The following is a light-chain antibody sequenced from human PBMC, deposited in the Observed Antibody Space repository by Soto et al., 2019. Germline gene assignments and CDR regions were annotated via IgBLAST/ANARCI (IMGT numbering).Light chain of an antibody. J-gene: IGKJ1*01. CDR1: QSVSSSY. V-gene: IGKV3-20*01. CDR2: GAS. Sequence: EIVLTQSPGTLSLSPGERATLSCRASQSVSSSYLAWYQQKPGQAPRLLIYGASSRATGIPDRFSGSGFGTDFTLTISRLEPEDFAVYYCQQYGSSPRITFGQGTKVDTK. CDR3: QQYGSSPRIT.